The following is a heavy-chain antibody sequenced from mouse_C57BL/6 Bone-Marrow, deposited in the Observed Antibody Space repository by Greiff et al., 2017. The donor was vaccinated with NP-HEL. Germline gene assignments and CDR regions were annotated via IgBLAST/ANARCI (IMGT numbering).Heavy chain of an antibody. CDR1: GYTFTSYW. V-gene: IGHV1-55*01. Sequence: QVQLQQPGAELVKPGASVKMSCKASGYTFTSYWITWVKQRPGQGLEWIGDTYPGSGSTNYNEKFKSKATLTVDTSSSTAYMQLSSLTSEDSAVYYCARGGSSCYYYAMDYWGQGTSVTVSS. J-gene: IGHJ4*01. CDR2: TYPGSGST. D-gene: IGHD1-1*01. CDR3: ARGGSSCYYYAMDY.